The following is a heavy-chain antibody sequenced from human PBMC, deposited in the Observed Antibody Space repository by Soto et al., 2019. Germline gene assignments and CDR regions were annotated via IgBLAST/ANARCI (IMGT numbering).Heavy chain of an antibody. V-gene: IGHV1-69*15. D-gene: IGHD2-15*01. CDR1: GGTVSNYA. CDR3: AKDGGREGYFGNWFDP. Sequence: QVQLVQSGAEVKKPGSSVKVSCKASGGTVSNYAISWVRQAPGQGLEWLGRIIPIFGTRDYAQKFQGRVTITADDPTTTAYMELSSLRSDDSSVYYCAKDGGREGYFGNWFDPWGQGTLVTVSS. J-gene: IGHJ5*02. CDR2: IIPIFGTR.